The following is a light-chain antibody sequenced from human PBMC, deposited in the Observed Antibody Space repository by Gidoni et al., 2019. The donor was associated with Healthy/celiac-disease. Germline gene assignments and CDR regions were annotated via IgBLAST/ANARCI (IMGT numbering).Light chain of an antibody. Sequence: EIVLTQSPGTLSLPPGERATLSCRASQSVSSSYLAWYQQKPGQAPRLLIYGASSRATGIPDRFSGSGSGTDFTLTISRLEPEDFAVYYCQQYGSSPRGITWTFXQXTKVEIK. CDR3: QQYGSSPRGITWT. CDR2: GAS. V-gene: IGKV3-20*01. J-gene: IGKJ1*01. CDR1: QSVSSSY.